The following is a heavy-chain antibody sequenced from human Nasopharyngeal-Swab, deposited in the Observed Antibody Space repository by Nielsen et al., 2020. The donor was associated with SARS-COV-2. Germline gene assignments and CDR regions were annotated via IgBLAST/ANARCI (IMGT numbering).Heavy chain of an antibody. J-gene: IGHJ4*02. Sequence: GESLKISCAASGFTFSDYWMTWVRQAPGKGLEWVANIKQDGSEKYYIDSVKGRFTISRDNAKSSLFLEMNSLRVEDTALYYCATDGYSFGYDRGYWGQGTLVIVSS. V-gene: IGHV3-7*01. CDR2: IKQDGSEK. CDR3: ATDGYSFGYDRGY. D-gene: IGHD4-11*01. CDR1: GFTFSDYW.